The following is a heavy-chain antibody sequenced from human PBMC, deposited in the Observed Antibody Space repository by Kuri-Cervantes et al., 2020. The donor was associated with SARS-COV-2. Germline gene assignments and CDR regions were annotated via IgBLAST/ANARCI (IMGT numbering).Heavy chain of an antibody. D-gene: IGHD2-2*01. CDR3: ARVLDCSSTSCAGFDY. J-gene: IGHJ4*02. V-gene: IGHV4-59*12. CDR2: IYYSGST. Sequence: ESLKISCTVSGGSISSYYWSWIRQPPGKGLEWIGYIYYSGSTNYNPSLKSRVTVSVDTSKNQFSLKLSSVTAADTAVYYCARVLDCSSTSCAGFDYWGQGTLVTVSS. CDR1: GGSISSYY.